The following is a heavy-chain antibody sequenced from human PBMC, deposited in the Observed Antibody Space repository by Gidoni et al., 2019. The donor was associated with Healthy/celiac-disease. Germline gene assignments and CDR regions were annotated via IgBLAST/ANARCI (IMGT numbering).Heavy chain of an antibody. Sequence: QVQLQESGPGVVKPSETLSLTCTVAGGSISSYYWSWIRQPPGKSLEWIGYIYYSGSTNYNPSLKSRVTISVDTSKNQFSLKLNSVTAADTAVYYCARHYYDSSGHPNWFDPWGQGTLVTVSS. J-gene: IGHJ5*02. CDR3: ARHYYDSSGHPNWFDP. D-gene: IGHD3-22*01. CDR1: GGSISSYY. V-gene: IGHV4-59*08. CDR2: IYYSGST.